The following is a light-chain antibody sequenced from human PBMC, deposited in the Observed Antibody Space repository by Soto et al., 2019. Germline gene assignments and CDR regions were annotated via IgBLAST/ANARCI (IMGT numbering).Light chain of an antibody. CDR1: XXXVSSRYY. J-gene: IGLJ2*01. Sequence: QAVVTQEASLSVSPGGTVTLTCGLTXXXVSSRYYPSWYRQDPGQTPRTLIYSGDIRSSGVPDRFSGSILGSKAALTITGAQADDESVYYCVLYMKGDIRVFGGGTKVTVL. CDR3: VLYMKGDIRV. CDR2: SGD. V-gene: IGLV8-61*01.